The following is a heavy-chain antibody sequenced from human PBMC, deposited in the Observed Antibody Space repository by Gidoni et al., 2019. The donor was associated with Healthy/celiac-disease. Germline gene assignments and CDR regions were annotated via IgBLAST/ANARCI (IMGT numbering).Heavy chain of an antibody. CDR2: IWYDGSNK. D-gene: IGHD6-13*01. Sequence: QVQLVESGGGVVQPGRSLRLSCAASGFTFSSSGMHWVRQAPGTGLGWVAVIWYDGSNKYYADSVKGRFTISRDNSKNTLYLQMNSLRAEDTAVYYCARDPEREQQLPRGAFDIWGQGTMVTVSS. CDR3: ARDPEREQQLPRGAFDI. V-gene: IGHV3-33*01. J-gene: IGHJ3*02. CDR1: GFTFSSSG.